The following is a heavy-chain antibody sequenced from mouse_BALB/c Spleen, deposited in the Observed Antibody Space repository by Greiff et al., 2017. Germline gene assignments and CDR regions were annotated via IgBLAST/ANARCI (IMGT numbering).Heavy chain of an antibody. CDR3: ARLVEETWFAY. CDR2: INPYNGAT. V-gene: IGHV1-31*01. Sequence: EVQLQQSGPELVKPGASVKISCKASGYSFTGYYMHWVKQSHVKSLEWIGRINPYNGATSYNQNFKDKASLTVDKSSSTAYMELHSLTSEDSAVYYCARLVEETWFAYWGQGTLVTVSA. CDR1: GYSFTGYY. D-gene: IGHD1-1*02. J-gene: IGHJ3*01.